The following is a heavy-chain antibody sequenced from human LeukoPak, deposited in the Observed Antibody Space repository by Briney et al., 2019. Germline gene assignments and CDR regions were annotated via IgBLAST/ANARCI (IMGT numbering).Heavy chain of an antibody. Sequence: GGSLGLSCAASGFTFSTYAMNWVRQAPGKGLEWVSSISSSSSYIYYADSVKGRFTISRDNAKNSLYLQMNSLRAEDTAVYYCARDPRSRLYYFDYWGQGTLVTVSS. CDR1: GFTFSTYA. CDR3: ARDPRSRLYYFDY. D-gene: IGHD3-22*01. J-gene: IGHJ4*02. CDR2: ISSSSSYI. V-gene: IGHV3-21*01.